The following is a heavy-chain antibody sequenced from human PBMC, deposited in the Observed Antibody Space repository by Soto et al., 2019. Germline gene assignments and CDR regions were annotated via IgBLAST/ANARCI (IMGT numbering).Heavy chain of an antibody. CDR1: GYTFTSYG. V-gene: IGHV1-18*01. CDR2: ISAYNGNT. CDR3: AREGYCISTSCRHYDYYGMDV. J-gene: IGHJ6*02. Sequence: QVQLVQSGAEVKKPGASVKVSCKASGYTFTSYGISWVRQAPGQGLERMGWISAYNGNTNYAQKLQGRVTMTTDTSTSTAYMELRSLRSDDTAVYYCAREGYCISTSCRHYDYYGMDVWGQGTTVTVSS. D-gene: IGHD2-2*01.